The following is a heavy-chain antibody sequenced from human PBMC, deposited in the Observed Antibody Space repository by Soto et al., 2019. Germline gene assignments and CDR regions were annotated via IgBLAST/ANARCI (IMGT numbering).Heavy chain of an antibody. Sequence: SLTCTVSGGSISSGDYYWSWIRQPPGKGLEWIGYIYYSGSTYYNPSLKSRVTISVDTSKNQFSLKLSSVTAADTAVYYCAREVIAAAAPFDYWGQGTLVTV. CDR1: GGSISSGDYY. V-gene: IGHV4-30-4*01. D-gene: IGHD6-13*01. CDR2: IYYSGST. J-gene: IGHJ4*02. CDR3: AREVIAAAAPFDY.